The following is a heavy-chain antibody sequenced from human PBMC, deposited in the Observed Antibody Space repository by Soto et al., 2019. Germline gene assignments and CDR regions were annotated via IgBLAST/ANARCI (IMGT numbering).Heavy chain of an antibody. J-gene: IGHJ4*02. V-gene: IGHV3-43*01. CDR3: AKDIGGGYDNYNYFDY. CDR1: GFTFYDYT. CDR2: INWDGTTT. Sequence: EVQLVESGGGVVQPGGSLRLSCAASGFTFYDYTMQWVRRAPGKGLEWVSLINWDGTTTHYADSVKGRFTISRDNSNNSLYLQMNSLGTEDSALYFCAKDIGGGYDNYNYFDYWGQGTLVTVSS. D-gene: IGHD5-12*01.